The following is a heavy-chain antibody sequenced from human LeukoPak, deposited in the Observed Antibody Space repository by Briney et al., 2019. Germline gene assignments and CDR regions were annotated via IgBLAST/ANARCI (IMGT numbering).Heavy chain of an antibody. J-gene: IGHJ4*02. Sequence: GRSLRLPCAASGFTFNNYWLSWVRQAPGKGLEWVANIKTDGSETCYVDAVKGRFTISRDNAKNSLYLQMNNLRVEDTAVYYCVRNLPGAGYWGQGTLVIVSS. CDR3: VRNLPGAGY. CDR1: GFTFNNYW. D-gene: IGHD3-9*01. V-gene: IGHV3-7*01. CDR2: IKTDGSET.